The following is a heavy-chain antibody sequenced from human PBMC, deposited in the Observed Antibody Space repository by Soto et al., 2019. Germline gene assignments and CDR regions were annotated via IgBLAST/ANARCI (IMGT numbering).Heavy chain of an antibody. CDR2: ISGNGGSK. J-gene: IGHJ6*02. CDR1: GFTFSSYA. CDR3: ARVRTENYYGMDV. V-gene: IGHV3-23*01. Sequence: GGSLRLSCAASGFTFSSYAMSWVRQAPGKGLEWVSAISGNGGSKYYADSVKGRFTISRDNGKNTLYLQMNSLRAEDTAIYYCARVRTENYYGMDVWGQGTTVTVSS.